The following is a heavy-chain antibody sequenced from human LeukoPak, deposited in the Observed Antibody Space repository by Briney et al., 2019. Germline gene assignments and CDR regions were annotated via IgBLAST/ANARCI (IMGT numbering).Heavy chain of an antibody. D-gene: IGHD1-26*01. CDR2: INPSGGST. J-gene: IGHJ4*02. CDR3: ARESGSSNFDY. V-gene: IGHV1-46*01. CDR1: GYTFTSYY. Sequence: ASVKVSCKASGYTFTSYYMHWVRQAPGQGLEWMGIINPSGGSTSYAQKFQGRVTITADESTSTAYMELSSLRSEDTAVYYCARESGSSNFDYWGQGTLVTVSS.